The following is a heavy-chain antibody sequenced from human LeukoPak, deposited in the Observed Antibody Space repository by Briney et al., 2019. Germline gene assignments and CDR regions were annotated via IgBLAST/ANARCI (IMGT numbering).Heavy chain of an antibody. CDR3: ARGSGWAPRFDY. Sequence: SVKVSCKASGGTFSSYAISWVRQAPGQGLEWMGGIIPIFGTANYAQKFQGRVTMTTDTSTSTAYMELRSLRSDDTAVYYCARGSGWAPRFDYWGQGTLVTVSS. CDR2: IIPIFGTA. CDR1: GGTFSSYA. D-gene: IGHD6-19*01. V-gene: IGHV1-69*05. J-gene: IGHJ4*02.